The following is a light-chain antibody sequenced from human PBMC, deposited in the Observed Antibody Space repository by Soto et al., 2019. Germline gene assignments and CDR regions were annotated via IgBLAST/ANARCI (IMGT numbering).Light chain of an antibody. Sequence: QSALTQPASVSGSPGQSITVSCTGTSSDVGAYNLVSWYQQHPGKAPRLIIYEVTNRPSGVSNRFSGSKSGNTASLTISGLQAEDEAHYYCSSYTTNSPPVVFGGGTKLTVL. CDR2: EVT. V-gene: IGLV2-14*02. CDR1: SSDVGAYNL. CDR3: SSYTTNSPPVV. J-gene: IGLJ2*01.